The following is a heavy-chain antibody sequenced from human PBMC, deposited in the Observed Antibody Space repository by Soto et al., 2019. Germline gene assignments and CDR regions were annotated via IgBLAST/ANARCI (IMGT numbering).Heavy chain of an antibody. J-gene: IGHJ3*02. D-gene: IGHD3-10*01. CDR3: ARRYGSAFDI. CDR1: GGSISSYY. V-gene: IGHV4-59*01. CDR2: IYYSGST. Sequence: SETLSLTCTVSGGSISSYYWSWIRQPPGKGLEWIGYIYYSGSTNYNPSLKSRVTISVDTSKNQFSLKLCSVTAADTAVYYCARRYGSAFDIWGQGTMVTVSS.